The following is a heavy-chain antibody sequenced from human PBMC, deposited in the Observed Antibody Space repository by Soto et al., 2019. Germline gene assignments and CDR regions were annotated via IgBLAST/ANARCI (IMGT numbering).Heavy chain of an antibody. V-gene: IGHV4-39*01. CDR1: GGSIRSSSYY. Sequence: PSETLSLTCTVSGGSIRSSSYYWGWIRQPPGKGLEWIGSMYYSGRTNYNPSLKSRVTISVDTSKSQFSLRLSSVTAADTAVYYCARLKFGDLFFDYWGQGTLVTVS. J-gene: IGHJ4*02. D-gene: IGHD3-10*01. CDR2: MYYSGRT. CDR3: ARLKFGDLFFDY.